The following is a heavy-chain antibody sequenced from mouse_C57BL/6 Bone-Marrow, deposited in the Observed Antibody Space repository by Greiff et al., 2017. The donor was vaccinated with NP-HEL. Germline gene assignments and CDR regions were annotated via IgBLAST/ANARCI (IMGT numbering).Heavy chain of an antibody. CDR1: GYTFTSYW. CDR2: IHPNSGST. CDR3: ARHHYYGSRLHWYFDV. J-gene: IGHJ1*03. V-gene: IGHV1-64*01. Sequence: QVHVKQPGAELVKPGASVKLSCKASGYTFTSYWMHWVKQRPGQGLEWIGMIHPNSGSTNYNEKFKSKATLTVDKSSSTAYMQLSSLTSEDSAVYYCARHHYYGSRLHWYFDVWGTGTTVTVSS. D-gene: IGHD1-1*01.